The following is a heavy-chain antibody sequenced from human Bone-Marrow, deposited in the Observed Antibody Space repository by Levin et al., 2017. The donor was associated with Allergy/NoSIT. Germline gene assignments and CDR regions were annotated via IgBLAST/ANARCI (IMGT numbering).Heavy chain of an antibody. CDR1: GFIFSDYA. V-gene: IGHV3-23*01. J-gene: IGHJ5*02. CDR3: AKGKWGYSTSSGDH. Sequence: PGGSLRLSCATSGFIFSDYAMTWVRQAPGKGLEWVSSISGSGRPHYADSVQGRFTVSRDNSKNTLSLQMNSLRAEDTAVYYCAKGKWGYSTSSGDHWGQGTLVTVSS. CDR2: ISGSGRP. D-gene: IGHD6-6*01.